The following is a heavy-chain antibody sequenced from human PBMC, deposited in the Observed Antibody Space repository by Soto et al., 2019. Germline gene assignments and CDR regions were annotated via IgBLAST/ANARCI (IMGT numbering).Heavy chain of an antibody. V-gene: IGHV4-30-4*01. CDR3: ASTPNEFRGRKYFFDY. CDR1: GGSISSGDHF. J-gene: IGHJ4*02. D-gene: IGHD1-1*01. Sequence: QVHLQESGPGLVKPSQTLSLTCTVSGGSISSGDHFWSWLRQPPGKGLEWIGYIYYSGTTYYNASLKSRVSISVDTSRNQFSLELRSITAADTAVYYCASTPNEFRGRKYFFDYWGQGTLVTASS. CDR2: IYYSGTT.